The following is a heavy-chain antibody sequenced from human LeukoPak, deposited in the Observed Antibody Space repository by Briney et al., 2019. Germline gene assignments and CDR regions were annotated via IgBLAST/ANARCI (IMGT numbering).Heavy chain of an antibody. D-gene: IGHD2-2*01. CDR1: GGSFSGYY. Sequence: SETLSLTRAVYGGSFSGYYWSWIRQPPGKGLEWIGEINHSGSTNYNPSLKSRVTISVDTSKNQFSLKLSSVTAADTAVYYCARWCSSTSCLAHYYYYGMDVWGQGTTVTVSS. CDR3: ARWCSSTSCLAHYYYYGMDV. V-gene: IGHV4-34*01. J-gene: IGHJ6*02. CDR2: INHSGST.